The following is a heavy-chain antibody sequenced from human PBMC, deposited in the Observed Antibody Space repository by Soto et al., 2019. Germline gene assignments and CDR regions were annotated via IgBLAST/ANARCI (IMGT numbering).Heavy chain of an antibody. Sequence: PSETLSLTCAVYGGSFSGYYWSWIRQPPGKGLEWIGEINHSGSTNYNPSLKSRVTISVDTSKNQFSLKLTSVTAADTAVYYCARLTYYYDNSAYLLDYWGQGTLVTVSS. CDR3: ARLTYYYDNSAYLLDY. CDR1: GGSFSGYY. J-gene: IGHJ4*02. V-gene: IGHV4-34*01. CDR2: INHSGST. D-gene: IGHD3-22*01.